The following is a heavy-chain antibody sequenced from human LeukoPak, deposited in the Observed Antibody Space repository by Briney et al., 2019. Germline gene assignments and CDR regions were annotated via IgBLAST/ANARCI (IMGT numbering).Heavy chain of an antibody. J-gene: IGHJ4*02. D-gene: IGHD3-10*01. Sequence: QPGGSLRLSCAASGFAFRNYWMHWVRQGPGKGLLWVSRINRDGRATSYADSVKGRFTISRDNAKNTLYLQMNSLRAEDTAVYYCARGRSETVDRFDCWGQGTLVTVSS. CDR3: ARGRSETVDRFDC. CDR2: INRDGRAT. V-gene: IGHV3-74*01. CDR1: GFAFRNYW.